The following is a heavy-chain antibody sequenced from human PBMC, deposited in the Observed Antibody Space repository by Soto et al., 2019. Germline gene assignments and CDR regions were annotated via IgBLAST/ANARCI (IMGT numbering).Heavy chain of an antibody. CDR3: ARAAGGYCSSTSCYSHWFDP. J-gene: IGHJ5*02. CDR2: ISYDGSNK. Sequence: VGSLRLSCAASGFTFSSYAMHWVRQAPGKGLEWVAVISYDGSNKYYADSVKGRFTISRDNSKNTLYLQMNSLRAEDTAVYYCARAAGGYCSSTSCYSHWFDPWGQGTLVTVSS. CDR1: GFTFSSYA. D-gene: IGHD2-2*02. V-gene: IGHV3-30-3*01.